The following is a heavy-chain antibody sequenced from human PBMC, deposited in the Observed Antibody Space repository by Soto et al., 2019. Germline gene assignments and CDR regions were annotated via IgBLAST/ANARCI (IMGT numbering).Heavy chain of an antibody. Sequence: QVQLVQSGAEVKKPGSSVKVSCKASGGTFSSYTISWVRQAPGQGLEWMGRIIPILGIANYAQKFQGRVTITADKSTSTAYMELSSLRSEDTAVYYCARDRSIVGQSYPWGQGTLVTVSS. J-gene: IGHJ5*02. CDR2: IIPILGIA. CDR1: GGTFSSYT. CDR3: ARDRSIVGQSYP. V-gene: IGHV1-69*08. D-gene: IGHD1-26*01.